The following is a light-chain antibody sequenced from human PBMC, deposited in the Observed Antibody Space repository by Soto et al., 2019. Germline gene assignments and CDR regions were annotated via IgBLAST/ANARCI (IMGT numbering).Light chain of an antibody. J-gene: IGLJ2*01. CDR2: DVS. CDR3: SSYTSSSTLV. V-gene: IGLV2-14*01. Sequence: QSVLTQPASVSGSPGQSITISCTGTSRDVGGYNYVSWYQQHPGKAPKLMIYDVSNRPSGVSNRFSGSKSGNTASLTISGLQAEHEADYYCSSYTSSSTLVFGGGTKLTVL. CDR1: SRDVGGYNY.